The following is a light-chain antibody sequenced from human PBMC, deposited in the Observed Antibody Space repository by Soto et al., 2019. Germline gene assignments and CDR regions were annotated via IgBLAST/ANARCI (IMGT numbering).Light chain of an antibody. V-gene: IGLV2-14*01. CDR2: EVS. CDR1: NSDVGGYNY. Sequence: QSALTQPASVSGSPGQSITISGTGTNSDVGGYNYVSWYQQNPGKSPKLMIFEVSKRPSGVSYRFSGSKSCNTASLTISGLQAEDEADYYCGSYTSGSANVVATGTKLTVL. J-gene: IGLJ1*01. CDR3: GSYTSGSANV.